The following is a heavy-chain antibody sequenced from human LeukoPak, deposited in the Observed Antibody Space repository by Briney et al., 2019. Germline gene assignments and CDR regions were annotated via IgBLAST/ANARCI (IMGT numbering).Heavy chain of an antibody. Sequence: ASVKVSCKTSGYTFTGYYIHWVRQAPGQGLEWMGGFDPEHGETVYAQKFQGRLTMTEDTSTHTAYMELSRLRSDDTAVYYCARVSSIAVAGTRDYWGQGTLVTVSS. CDR2: FDPEHGET. CDR3: ARVSSIAVAGTRDY. J-gene: IGHJ4*02. CDR1: GYTFTGYY. D-gene: IGHD6-19*01. V-gene: IGHV1-24*01.